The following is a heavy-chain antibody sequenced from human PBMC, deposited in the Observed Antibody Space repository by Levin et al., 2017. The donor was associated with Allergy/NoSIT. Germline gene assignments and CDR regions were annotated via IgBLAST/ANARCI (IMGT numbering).Heavy chain of an antibody. CDR2: INSDGSST. Sequence: GGSLRLSCAASGFTFSSYWMHWVRQAPGKGLVWVSRINSDGSSTSYADSVKGRFTISRDNAKNTLYLQMNSLRAEDTAVYYCATIPHYYYYYGMDVWGQGTTVTVSS. D-gene: IGHD2-21*01. V-gene: IGHV3-74*01. CDR1: GFTFSSYW. J-gene: IGHJ6*02. CDR3: ATIPHYYYYYGMDV.